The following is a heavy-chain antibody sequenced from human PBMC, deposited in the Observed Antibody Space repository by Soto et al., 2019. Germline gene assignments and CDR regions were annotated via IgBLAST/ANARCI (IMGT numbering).Heavy chain of an antibody. CDR2: IYYSGST. CDR3: ARQGSSSWYGTYYFDS. V-gene: IGHV4-39*01. D-gene: IGHD6-13*01. J-gene: IGHJ4*02. Sequence: PSETLSLTCTVSGDSISSSSSYWCWIRQPPGKGLEWIGTIYYSGSTHYNPSLKSRVTMSVDTSENQFSLKLTSVTAADTAVYYCARQGSSSWYGTYYFDSWGQGSLVTVS. CDR1: GDSISSSSSY.